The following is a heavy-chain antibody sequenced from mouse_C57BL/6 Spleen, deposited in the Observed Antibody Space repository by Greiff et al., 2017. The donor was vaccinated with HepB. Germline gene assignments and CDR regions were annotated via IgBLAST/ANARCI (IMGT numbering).Heavy chain of an antibody. Sequence: DVKLVESGGGLVKPGGSLKLSCAASGFTFSSYTMSWVRQTPEKRLEWVATISGGGGNTYYPDSVKGRFTISRDNAKNTLYLQMSSLRSEDTALYYCARQGSYYGSIYAMDYWGQGTSVTVSS. D-gene: IGHD1-1*01. CDR1: GFTFSSYT. CDR3: ARQGSYYGSIYAMDY. V-gene: IGHV5-9*01. CDR2: ISGGGGNT. J-gene: IGHJ4*01.